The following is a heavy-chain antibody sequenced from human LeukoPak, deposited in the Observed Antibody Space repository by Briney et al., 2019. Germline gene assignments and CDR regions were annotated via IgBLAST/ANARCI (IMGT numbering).Heavy chain of an antibody. Sequence: GASVKVSCKASGYTFTSYYMHWVRQAPGQGLGWMGIINPSGGSTSYAQKFQGRVTMTRDTSTSTVYMELSSLRSEDTAVYYCARVKKPYDSSGYYRYWGQGTLVTVSS. J-gene: IGHJ4*02. CDR1: GYTFTSYY. V-gene: IGHV1-46*01. CDR2: INPSGGST. D-gene: IGHD3-22*01. CDR3: ARVKKPYDSSGYYRY.